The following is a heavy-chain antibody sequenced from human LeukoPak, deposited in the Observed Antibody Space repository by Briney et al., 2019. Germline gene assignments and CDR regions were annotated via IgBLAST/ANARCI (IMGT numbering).Heavy chain of an antibody. CDR3: AKMSEQWLVIPADLDY. V-gene: IGHV1-18*01. CDR2: ISAYNGNT. Sequence: ASVKVSCKASGYTFTSYGISWVRQAPGQGLEWMGWISAYNGNTNYAQKLQGRVTMTTDTSTSTAYMELRSLRSDDTAVYYCAKMSEQWLVIPADLDYWGQGTLVTVSS. D-gene: IGHD6-19*01. J-gene: IGHJ4*02. CDR1: GYTFTSYG.